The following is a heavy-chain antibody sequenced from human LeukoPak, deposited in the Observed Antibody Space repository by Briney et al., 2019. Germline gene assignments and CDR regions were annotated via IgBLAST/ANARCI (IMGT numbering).Heavy chain of an antibody. J-gene: IGHJ6*02. CDR3: ASGSSTVKYYYGIDV. V-gene: IGHV4-34*01. CDR1: GGSFTGYY. CDR2: INHSGST. D-gene: IGHD4-17*01. Sequence: SETLSLTCAVYGGSFTGYYWSWIRQPPGKGLEWIAEINHSGSTNYNPSLKSRVTISVDTSKNQFSLKLSSVTAADTAVYYCASGSSTVKYYYGIDVWGRGTTVTVSS.